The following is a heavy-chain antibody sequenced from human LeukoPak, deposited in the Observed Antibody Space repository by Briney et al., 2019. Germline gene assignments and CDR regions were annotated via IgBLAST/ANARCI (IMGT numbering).Heavy chain of an antibody. Sequence: GRSLRLSCAASGFTFSRYGMPWVRQAPGNGLEWVAVISYDGSNKYYADSVKGRFTISRDNSKNTLYLQMNSLRAEDTAVYYCAKGDFIVVVPAAMDYWGQGTLVTVSS. CDR2: ISYDGSNK. CDR1: GFTFSRYG. CDR3: AKGDFIVVVPAAMDY. J-gene: IGHJ4*02. V-gene: IGHV3-30*18. D-gene: IGHD2-2*01.